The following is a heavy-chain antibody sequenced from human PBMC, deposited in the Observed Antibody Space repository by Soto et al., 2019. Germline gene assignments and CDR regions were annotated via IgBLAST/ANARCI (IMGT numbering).Heavy chain of an antibody. V-gene: IGHV3-23*01. CDR1: GFTFSNYA. D-gene: IGHD3-16*01. CDR2: ISGSRGNT. J-gene: IGHJ4*02. Sequence: GGSLRLSCAASGFTFSNYAMSWVRQAPGKGLEWVSGISGSRGNTYYADSVKGRFTISRDNSKNTLYMQMNSLRAEDTAVYYCAKEDYLFDHWGQGTLVTVSS. CDR3: AKEDYLFDH.